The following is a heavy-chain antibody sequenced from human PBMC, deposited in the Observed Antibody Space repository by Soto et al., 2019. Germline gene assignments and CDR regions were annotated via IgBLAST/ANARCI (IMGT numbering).Heavy chain of an antibody. CDR3: AKELSANNGVWEPFDM. CDR1: GFNFPAYA. Sequence: EVQLLESGGGLVQPGGSLRLSCAASGFNFPAYAMNWVRQAPGKGLQWGSGLVGSGADINYADSVRGRFTVSRDNSRNTLYLQMISLRDEDTAVYYCAKELSANNGVWEPFDMWGRGTKVTVSS. D-gene: IGHD2-8*01. J-gene: IGHJ3*02. V-gene: IGHV3-23*01. CDR2: LVGSGADI.